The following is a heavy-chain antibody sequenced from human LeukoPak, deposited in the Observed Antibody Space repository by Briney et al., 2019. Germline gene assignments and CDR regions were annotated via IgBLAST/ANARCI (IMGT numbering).Heavy chain of an antibody. V-gene: IGHV4-30-4*07. CDR2: IYYSGST. D-gene: IGHD3-10*01. CDR3: ARFMVRGYFDY. CDR1: GGSISSGGYS. J-gene: IGHJ4*02. Sequence: PSETLSLTCTVSGGSISSGGYSWSWIRQPPGKGLEWIGYIYYSGSTYYNPSLKSRVTISVDTSKNQFSLKLSSVTAADTAVYYCARFMVRGYFDYWGQGTLVTVSS.